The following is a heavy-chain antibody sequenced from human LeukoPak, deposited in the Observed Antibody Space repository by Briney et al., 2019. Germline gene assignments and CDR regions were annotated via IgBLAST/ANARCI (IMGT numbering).Heavy chain of an antibody. Sequence: SETLSLTCTVSGGSISGSSYYWGWIRQPPGKGLEWIGSIYYSGSTYYNPSLKSRVTISVDTSKNQFSLKLNSVTATDTAVYYCASDTGDYGDYWGQGTLVTVSS. J-gene: IGHJ4*02. D-gene: IGHD4-17*01. V-gene: IGHV4-39*02. CDR2: IYYSGST. CDR1: GGSISGSSYY. CDR3: ASDTGDYGDY.